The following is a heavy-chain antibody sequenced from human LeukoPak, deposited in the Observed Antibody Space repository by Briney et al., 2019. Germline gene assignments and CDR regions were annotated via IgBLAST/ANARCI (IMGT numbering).Heavy chain of an antibody. CDR2: INHSGNT. CDR3: ARGAYYGVAP. V-gene: IGHV4-34*01. CDR1: GGSFSGYY. J-gene: IGHJ5*02. Sequence: SETLSLTCAVYGGSFSGYYWSWIRQPPGKGLEWIGEINHSGNTNYNPPLKSRITISVDTSKKQFSLKLSSVTAADTALYYCARGAYYGVAPWGQGTLVTVSS. D-gene: IGHD4-17*01.